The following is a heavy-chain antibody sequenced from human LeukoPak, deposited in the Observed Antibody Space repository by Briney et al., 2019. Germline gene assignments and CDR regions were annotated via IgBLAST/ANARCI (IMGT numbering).Heavy chain of an antibody. Sequence: GGSLRLSCEATGFTFDDYAMHWVRQAPGKGLEWVSGISWNSGSIGYADSVKGRFTISRDNAKNSLYLQMNSLRAEDTALYYCAKDSYYDSSGYYSNWGQGTLVTVSS. CDR3: AKDSYYDSSGYYSN. CDR1: GFTFDDYA. V-gene: IGHV3-9*01. D-gene: IGHD3-22*01. J-gene: IGHJ4*02. CDR2: ISWNSGSI.